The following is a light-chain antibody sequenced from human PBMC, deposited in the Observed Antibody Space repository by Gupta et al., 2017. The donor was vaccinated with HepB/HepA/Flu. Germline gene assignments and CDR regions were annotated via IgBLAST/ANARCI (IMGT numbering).Light chain of an antibody. V-gene: IGKV3-15*01. Sequence: EVVMTQSPASLSASPGERVTLSCRASQSISSYLDWYQQKPGQAPRLLIYGASTRATGLPARFSGSGSGTDFTLTISSLQAEDFGVYYCQQYYNWPLTFGGGTKVEIK. CDR1: QSISSY. CDR2: GAS. J-gene: IGKJ4*01. CDR3: QQYYNWPLT.